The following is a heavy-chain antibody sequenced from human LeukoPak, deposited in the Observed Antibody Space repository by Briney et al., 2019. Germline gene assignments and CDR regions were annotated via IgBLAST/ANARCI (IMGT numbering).Heavy chain of an antibody. D-gene: IGHD3-10*01. CDR1: GGSVSSGNYY. J-gene: IGHJ5*02. CDR3: ARAVMMVRGVIIGGYWFDP. CDR2: IFYTGST. V-gene: IGHV4-61*01. Sequence: SETLSLTCTVSGGSVSSGNYYWTWIRQPPGKGLEWIGYIFYTGSTNYNPSLKSRVTISVDTSKNQFSLKLNSVTAADTAVYYCARAVMMVRGVIIGGYWFDPWGQGTLVTVSS.